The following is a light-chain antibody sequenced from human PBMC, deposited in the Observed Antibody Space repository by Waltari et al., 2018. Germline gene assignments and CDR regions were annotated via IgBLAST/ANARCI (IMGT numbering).Light chain of an antibody. Sequence: DIQMTQSPSSVSASVGDRVTITCRASQAISSWLAWYQQKPGKAPKLLIYAASSLQSGVPSRFSGSGFGTDFTLTISSLQPEDFATYYCQQANSFPPTFGQGTKVEIK. CDR2: AAS. CDR3: QQANSFPPT. J-gene: IGKJ1*01. V-gene: IGKV1-12*01. CDR1: QAISSW.